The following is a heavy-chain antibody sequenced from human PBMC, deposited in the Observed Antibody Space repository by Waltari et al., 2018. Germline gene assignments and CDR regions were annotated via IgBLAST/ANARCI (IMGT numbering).Heavy chain of an antibody. CDR1: GFSFSSYA. CDR3: ARGWQGHVNYYYMDV. D-gene: IGHD3-10*01. Sequence: QVQLVESGGGVVQPGKSLRLSCAASGFSFSSYAMHWVRQAPGKGLEWVEVISSDGSNEYYVDFKKGRFTISRDNSKNTLYLEMDNLRPEDTAVYYCARGWQGHVNYYYMDVWGKGTTVTISS. CDR2: ISSDGSNE. V-gene: IGHV3-30-3*01. J-gene: IGHJ6*03.